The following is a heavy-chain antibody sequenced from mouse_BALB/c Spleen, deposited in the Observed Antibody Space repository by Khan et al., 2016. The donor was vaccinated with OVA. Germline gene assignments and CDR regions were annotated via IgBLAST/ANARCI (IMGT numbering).Heavy chain of an antibody. CDR1: GYSITSDYA. V-gene: IGHV3-2*02. J-gene: IGHJ2*01. Sequence: EVQLQESGPGLVKPSQSLSLTCTVTGYSITSDYAWNWIRQFPGNKLEWMGHISYSGNTKYTPSLKSRISITRDTSKNQFFLQLNSVTTEDTATYYCARIDGGDFDYWGQGTTLTGSS. CDR3: ARIDGGDFDY. CDR2: ISYSGNT. D-gene: IGHD2-3*01.